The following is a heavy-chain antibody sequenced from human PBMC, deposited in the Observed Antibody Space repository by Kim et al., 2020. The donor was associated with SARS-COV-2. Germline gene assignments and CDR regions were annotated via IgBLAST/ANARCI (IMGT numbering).Heavy chain of an antibody. D-gene: IGHD5-12*01. J-gene: IGHJ5*02. CDR2: INHSGST. CDR3: ARGAGGYNFYWFDP. V-gene: IGHV4-34*01. Sequence: SETLSLTCAVYGGSFSGYYWSWIRQPPGKGLEWIGEINHSGSTNYNPSLKSRVTISVDTSKNQFSLKLSSVTAADTAVYFCARGAGGYNFYWFDPWGQGTLVTVSS. CDR1: GGSFSGYY.